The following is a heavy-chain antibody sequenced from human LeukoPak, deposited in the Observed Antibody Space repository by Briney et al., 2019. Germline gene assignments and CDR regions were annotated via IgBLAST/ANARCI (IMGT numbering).Heavy chain of an antibody. Sequence: GGSLRLSCAASGFTFSSYWMSWVRQAPGKGLEWVANIKQDGSEKYYVDSVKGRFTISRDNAKKSLYLQMNSLRAEDTAIYYCAKDAAAALGTVYMDVWGKGTTVTVSS. CDR2: IKQDGSEK. V-gene: IGHV3-7*01. J-gene: IGHJ6*03. CDR3: AKDAAAALGTVYMDV. CDR1: GFTFSSYW. D-gene: IGHD6-13*01.